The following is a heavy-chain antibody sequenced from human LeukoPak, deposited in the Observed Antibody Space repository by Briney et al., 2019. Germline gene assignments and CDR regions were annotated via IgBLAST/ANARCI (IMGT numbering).Heavy chain of an antibody. V-gene: IGHV4-38-2*02. CDR3: AREGAVPGIDP. J-gene: IGHJ5*02. Sequence: SETLSLTCAVFGYSITSGFSWGWIRQPPGKGLEWIGTISHSGSTDYKSTLENRLTISMDTSKNQFSLRLTSVTAADTAVYYCAREGAVPGIDPWGQGTLVTVSS. CDR2: ISHSGST. CDR1: GYSITSGFS. D-gene: IGHD3-16*01.